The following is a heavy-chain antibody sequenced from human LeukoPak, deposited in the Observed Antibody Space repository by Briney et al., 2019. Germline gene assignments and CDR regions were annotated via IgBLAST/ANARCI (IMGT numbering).Heavy chain of an antibody. CDR2: INHSGST. V-gene: IGHV4-34*01. CDR1: GGSFSGYY. CDR3: ARVVTIVVVPAAMDV. Sequence: SETLSLTCAVYGGSFSGYYWSWIRQPPGKGLEWIGEINHSGSTNYNPSLKSRATISVDTSKNQFSLKLSSVTAADTAVYYCARVVTIVVVPAAMDVWGQGTTVTVSS. D-gene: IGHD2-2*01. J-gene: IGHJ6*02.